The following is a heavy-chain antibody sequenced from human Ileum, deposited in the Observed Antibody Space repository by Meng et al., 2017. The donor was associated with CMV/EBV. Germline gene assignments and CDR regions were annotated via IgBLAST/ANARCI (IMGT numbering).Heavy chain of an antibody. Sequence: VQVQAGGAGLLKPSGTLSLTCYGYGGLFSGYYWSWIRQVPGKGLEWIGEFNHYGSTNYNPSLKSRVTTSVDTSKNQFSLNLSSVTAADTAVYYCASGKSNLEYWGQGTLVTVSS. CDR2: FNHYGST. CDR1: GGLFSGYY. V-gene: IGHV4-34*01. D-gene: IGHD4-11*01. J-gene: IGHJ4*02. CDR3: ASGKSNLEY.